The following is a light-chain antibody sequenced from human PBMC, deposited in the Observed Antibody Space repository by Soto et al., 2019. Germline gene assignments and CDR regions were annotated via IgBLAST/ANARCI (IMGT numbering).Light chain of an antibody. CDR2: GAS. CDR1: QSISSN. J-gene: IGKJ4*01. V-gene: IGKV3-15*01. CDR3: QHYKSWPHT. Sequence: EIVMTQSPATLSVSPGERATLSCRASQSISSNLAWYQQKPGQGPRLLSYGASTRATGIPARFSGSGSGTEFTLTITSLQSEDLAVYYCQHYKSWPHTFGGGTKVEIK.